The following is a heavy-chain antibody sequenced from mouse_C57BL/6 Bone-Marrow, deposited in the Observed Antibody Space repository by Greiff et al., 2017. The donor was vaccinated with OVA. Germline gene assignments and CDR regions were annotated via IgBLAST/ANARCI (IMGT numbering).Heavy chain of an antibody. CDR3: ASGATWFAY. V-gene: IGHV1-26*01. J-gene: IGHJ3*01. Sequence: VQLQQSGPELVKPGASVKISCKASGYTFTDYYMNWVKQSHGKSLEWIGDINPNNGGTSYNQKFKGKATLTVDKSSSTAYMELRSLTSEDSAVYYCASGATWFAYWGQGTLVTVSA. CDR2: INPNNGGT. CDR1: GYTFTDYY.